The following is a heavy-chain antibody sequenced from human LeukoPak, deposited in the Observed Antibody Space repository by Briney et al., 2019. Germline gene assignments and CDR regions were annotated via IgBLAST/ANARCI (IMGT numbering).Heavy chain of an antibody. CDR1: GGSISSYY. V-gene: IGHV4-59*08. D-gene: IGHD6-19*01. CDR2: IYYSGST. J-gene: IGHJ4*02. Sequence: SETLSLTCTVSGGSISSYYWSWIRQPPGKGLEWIGYIYYSGSTNYNPSLKSRVTISVDTSKNQFSLKLSSVTAADTAVYYCARIDIAVAGPTFDYWGQGTLVTVSS. CDR3: ARIDIAVAGPTFDY.